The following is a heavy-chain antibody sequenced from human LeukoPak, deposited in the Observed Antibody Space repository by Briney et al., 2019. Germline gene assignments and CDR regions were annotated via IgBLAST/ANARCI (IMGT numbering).Heavy chain of an antibody. D-gene: IGHD3-9*01. V-gene: IGHV3-23*01. CDR1: GFTFYNYA. Sequence: PGGSLRLSCAASGFTFYNYAMSWVRQAPGKRLEWVSAVSGSGATTKSADSVKGRFTISRDNSKNTLYLQMNSLRVEDTVIYYCAKDYYDILTGCFVDWGQGTLVTVSS. CDR3: AKDYYDILTGCFVD. J-gene: IGHJ4*02. CDR2: VSGSGATT.